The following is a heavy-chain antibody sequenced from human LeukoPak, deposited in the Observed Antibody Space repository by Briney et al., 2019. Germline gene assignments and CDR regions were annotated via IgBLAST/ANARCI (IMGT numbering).Heavy chain of an antibody. Sequence: PGGSLRLSCAASGFTFSGHWMIWVRQAPGKGLEWVAKINEDGSQKYYMDSVRGRFTISRDNAKNSLYLQMNSLRAEDTAVYYCVRDSRWTFDDWGQGTLVTVSS. D-gene: IGHD6-13*01. V-gene: IGHV3-7*01. J-gene: IGHJ4*02. CDR2: INEDGSQK. CDR3: VRDSRWTFDD. CDR1: GFTFSGHW.